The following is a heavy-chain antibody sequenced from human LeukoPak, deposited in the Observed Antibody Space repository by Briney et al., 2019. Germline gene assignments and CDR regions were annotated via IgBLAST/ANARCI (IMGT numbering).Heavy chain of an antibody. Sequence: PGGSLRLSCAASGFPFSSYNMNWVRQAPGKGLEWVSYISSSSSTIYYADSVKGRFTISRDNAKNSLYLQMNSLRAENTAVYYCARDSNYYDSSGYQYYYYYYGMDVWGQGTAVTVSS. CDR2: ISSSSSTI. V-gene: IGHV3-48*04. CDR1: GFPFSSYN. D-gene: IGHD3-22*01. J-gene: IGHJ6*02. CDR3: ARDSNYYDSSGYQYYYYYYGMDV.